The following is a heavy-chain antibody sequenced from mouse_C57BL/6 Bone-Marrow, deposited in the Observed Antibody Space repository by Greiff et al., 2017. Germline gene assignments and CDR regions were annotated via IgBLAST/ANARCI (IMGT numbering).Heavy chain of an antibody. CDR2: IDPANGNT. CDR1: GFNIKNTY. V-gene: IGHV14-3*01. J-gene: IGHJ4*01. D-gene: IGHD1-1*01. CDR3: ARWGFITTGVWYAMDY. Sequence: VQLQQSVAELVRPGASVKLSCTASGFNIKNTYMHWVKQRPEQGLEWIGRIDPANGNTKYAPQFQGKATITADTSTNTAYLQLSSLTSEDTAIYYCARWGFITTGVWYAMDYWGQGTSVTVSS.